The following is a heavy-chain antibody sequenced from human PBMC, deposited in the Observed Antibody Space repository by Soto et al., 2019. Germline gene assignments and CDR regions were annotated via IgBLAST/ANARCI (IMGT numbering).Heavy chain of an antibody. V-gene: IGHV3-64D*06. Sequence: GGSLRLSCSASGFTFSSYAMHWVRQAPGKGLEYVSAISSNGGSTYYADSVKGRFTISRDNSKNTLYLQMSSLRAEDTAVYYCVKVSLERPVSDYYYGMDVWGQGTTVTVSS. CDR2: ISSNGGST. CDR3: VKVSLERPVSDYYYGMDV. D-gene: IGHD1-1*01. J-gene: IGHJ6*02. CDR1: GFTFSSYA.